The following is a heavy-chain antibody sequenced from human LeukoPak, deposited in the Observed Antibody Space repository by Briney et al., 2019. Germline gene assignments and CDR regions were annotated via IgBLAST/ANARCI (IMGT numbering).Heavy chain of an antibody. CDR1: GFTFSDFW. J-gene: IGHJ4*01. CDR2: IRQDGSEK. CDR3: TRDGTAPGLYFDV. Sequence: PGGSLRLSCAVSGFTFSDFWMNWVRQAPGKGLEWVASIRQDGSEKTYVDSVKGRFTISRDNTKNFLFLQMNSLRAEDTAVYYCTRDGTAPGLYFDVWGQGTLVTVSS. D-gene: IGHD6-13*01. V-gene: IGHV3-7*01.